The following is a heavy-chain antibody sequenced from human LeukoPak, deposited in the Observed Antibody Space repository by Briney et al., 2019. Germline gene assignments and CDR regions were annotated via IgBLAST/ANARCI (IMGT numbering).Heavy chain of an antibody. Sequence: GASVKVSCKASGYTFTGYYMHWVRQAPGQGLEWMGWISAYNGNTNYAQKLQGRVTMTTDTSTSTAYMELRSLRSDDTAVYYCARDRSPMVRGVSGLDPWGQGTLVTVSS. CDR1: GYTFTGYY. CDR2: ISAYNGNT. V-gene: IGHV1-18*04. CDR3: ARDRSPMVRGVSGLDP. J-gene: IGHJ5*02. D-gene: IGHD3-10*01.